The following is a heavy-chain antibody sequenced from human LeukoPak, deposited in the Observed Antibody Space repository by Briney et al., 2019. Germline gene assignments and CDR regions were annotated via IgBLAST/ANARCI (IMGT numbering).Heavy chain of an antibody. Sequence: GGSLRLPCAASGFTVSSDFMIWVRQAPGRGLEWVSILYGGGNTYYGGSVKDRFTISRDNSKNTLYLQMNSLRAEDTAVYYCARQRGTTVTTYQVNWGQGTLVTVSS. V-gene: IGHV3-66*04. CDR2: LYGGGNT. CDR1: GFTVSSDF. CDR3: ARQRGTTVTTYQVN. D-gene: IGHD4-17*01. J-gene: IGHJ4*02.